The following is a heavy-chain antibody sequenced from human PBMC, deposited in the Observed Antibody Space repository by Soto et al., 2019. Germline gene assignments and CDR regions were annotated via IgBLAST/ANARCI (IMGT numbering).Heavy chain of an antibody. Sequence: QVQLVESGGGVVQPGRSLRLSCAASGFTFSSYAMHWVRQAPGKGLEWVAVISYDGSNKYYADSVKGRFTISRDNSKNTLYRQMNSLRAEDTAVYYCARDQGVVAATSGWFDPWGQGTLVTVSS. D-gene: IGHD2-15*01. CDR2: ISYDGSNK. CDR1: GFTFSSYA. CDR3: ARDQGVVAATSGWFDP. V-gene: IGHV3-30-3*01. J-gene: IGHJ5*02.